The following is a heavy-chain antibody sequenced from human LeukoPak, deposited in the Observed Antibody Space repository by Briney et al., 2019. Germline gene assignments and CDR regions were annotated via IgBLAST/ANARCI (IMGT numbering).Heavy chain of an antibody. CDR2: IYYSGST. CDR3: ARRGYYGSGNWFDP. V-gene: IGHV4-61*08. Sequence: PSQTLSLTCTVSGGSISSGGYYWSWIRQPPGKGLEWIGYIYYSGSTNYNPSLKSRVTISVDTSKNQFSLKLSSGTAADTAVYYCARRGYYGSGNWFDPWGQGTLVTVSS. J-gene: IGHJ5*02. CDR1: GGSISSGGYY. D-gene: IGHD3-10*01.